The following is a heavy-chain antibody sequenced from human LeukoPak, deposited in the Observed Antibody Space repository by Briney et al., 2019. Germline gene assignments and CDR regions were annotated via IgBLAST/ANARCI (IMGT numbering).Heavy chain of an antibody. CDR1: GFTFSSYG. V-gene: IGHV3-30*02. Sequence: GGSLRLSCAASGFTFSSYGMHWVRQAPGKGLEWVAFIRYDGSNKYYADSVKGRFTISRDNAKNSLYLQMNSLRAEDTAVYYCARDPTAMDWYFDLWGRGTLVTVSS. CDR2: IRYDGSNK. J-gene: IGHJ2*01. CDR3: ARDPTAMDWYFDL. D-gene: IGHD5-18*01.